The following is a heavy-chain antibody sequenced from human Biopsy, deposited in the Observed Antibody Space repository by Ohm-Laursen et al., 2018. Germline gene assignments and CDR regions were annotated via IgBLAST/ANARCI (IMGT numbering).Heavy chain of an antibody. V-gene: IGHV3-23*01. CDR3: VKQWGDYNFDS. D-gene: IGHD1-14*01. CDR2: IDVSDYNT. J-gene: IGHJ5*01. Sequence: SLRLSCAASGFPFHTYAMNWVRQAPVKGLAWVAHIDVSDYNTYYADSVRGRFTISRDNSKQMVHLEINSLTADDTAVYYCVKQWGDYNFDSWGQGTLVTVSS. CDR1: GFPFHTYA.